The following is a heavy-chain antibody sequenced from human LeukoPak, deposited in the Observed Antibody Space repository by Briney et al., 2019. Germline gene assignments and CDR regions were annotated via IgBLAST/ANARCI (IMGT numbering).Heavy chain of an antibody. J-gene: IGHJ5*02. CDR3: ARGTRRSWFDP. CDR1: GDSISRFY. CDR2: IYYSGST. Sequence: PSETLSLTCTVPGDSISRFYWSWIRQPPGKGLEWIGYIYYSGSTHYNPSLKSRVTISVDTSKNQFSLKLTSVTAADTAVYYCARGTRRSWFDPWGQGTLVTVSS. V-gene: IGHV4-59*08.